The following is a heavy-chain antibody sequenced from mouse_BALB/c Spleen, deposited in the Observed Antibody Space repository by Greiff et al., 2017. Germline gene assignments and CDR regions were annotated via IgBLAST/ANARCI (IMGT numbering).Heavy chain of an antibody. D-gene: IGHD2-10*01. CDR2: IYPGSGST. J-gene: IGHJ2*01. V-gene: IGHV1-54*01. CDR1: GYAFTNYL. CDR3: TRGLLWYLDY. Sequence: VQLQQSGAELVRPGTSVKVSCKASGYAFTNYLIEWVKQRPGQGLEWIGNIYPGSGSTNYDEKFKSKATLTVDTSSSTAYMQLSSLTSEDSAVYYCTRGLLWYLDYWGQGTTLTVSS.